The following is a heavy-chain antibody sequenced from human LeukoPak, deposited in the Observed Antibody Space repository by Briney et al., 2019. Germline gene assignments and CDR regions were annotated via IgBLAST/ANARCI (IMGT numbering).Heavy chain of an antibody. CDR1: GGTFSSYA. V-gene: IGHV1-69*01. Sequence: ASVKVSCKASGGTFSSYAISWVRQAPGQGLEWMGGIIPIFGTANYAQKFQGRVTITADESTSTAYMELSSLRSEDTAVYYCARTVAGTGGYYYYYYMDVWGKGTTVTVSS. CDR3: ARTVAGTGGYYYYYYMDV. CDR2: IIPIFGTA. D-gene: IGHD6-19*01. J-gene: IGHJ6*03.